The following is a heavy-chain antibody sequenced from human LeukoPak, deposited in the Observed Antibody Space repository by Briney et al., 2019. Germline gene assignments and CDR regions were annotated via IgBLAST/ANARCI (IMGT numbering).Heavy chain of an antibody. CDR3: ARATADYSNSWSFDF. Sequence: SETLSLTCNVSGGSISSRNCYWGWIRQPPGEGLEWIGSIYYSGSTYYNPSLKSRVTISVDTSKNQFSLKLKSVTAADTAVFYCARATADYSNSWSFDFWGQGTLVTVSS. J-gene: IGHJ4*02. CDR2: IYYSGST. V-gene: IGHV4-39*07. D-gene: IGHD6-13*01. CDR1: GGSISSRNCY.